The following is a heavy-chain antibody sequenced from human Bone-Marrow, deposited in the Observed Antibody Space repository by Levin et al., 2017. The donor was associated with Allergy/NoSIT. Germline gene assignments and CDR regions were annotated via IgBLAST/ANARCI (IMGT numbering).Heavy chain of an antibody. CDR1: GFTFSSYG. D-gene: IGHD7-27*01. V-gene: IGHV3-30*18. CDR3: AKGTNWGAH. J-gene: IGHJ4*02. Sequence: SGGSLRLSCVASGFTFSSYGLHWVRQAPGKGLEWVSVISFNGTNKNHADSVKGRFTISRDNSKNTLYLQMNSLRPEDTAMYYCAKGTNWGAHWGQGTLVTVSS. CDR2: ISFNGTNK.